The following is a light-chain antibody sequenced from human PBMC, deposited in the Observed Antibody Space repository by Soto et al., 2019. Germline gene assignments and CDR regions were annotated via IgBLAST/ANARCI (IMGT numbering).Light chain of an antibody. V-gene: IGLV2-23*02. CDR2: EVN. CDR1: ASDVGSYNL. J-gene: IGLJ3*02. Sequence: QSALSQPASVSGSPGQSITISCTGSASDVGSYNLVSWYQQHPGKAPKLLIFEVNKRPSGVSIRFSGSKSGVTASLTISGLRAEDGADYYCCSFAGTRTYVLFGGGTQLTVL. CDR3: CSFAGTRTYVL.